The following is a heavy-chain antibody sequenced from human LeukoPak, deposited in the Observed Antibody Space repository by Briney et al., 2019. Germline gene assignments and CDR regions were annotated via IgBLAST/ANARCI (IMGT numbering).Heavy chain of an antibody. CDR3: ARTLLRYSSGWYGAFDI. D-gene: IGHD6-19*01. Sequence: APVKVSCKASGYTFTGYYMHWVRQAPGQGLEWMGWINPNSGGTNYAQKFQGRVTMTRDTSISTAYMELSRLRSDDTAVYYCARTLLRYSSGWYGAFDIWGQGTMVTVSS. J-gene: IGHJ3*02. CDR2: INPNSGGT. V-gene: IGHV1-2*02. CDR1: GYTFTGYY.